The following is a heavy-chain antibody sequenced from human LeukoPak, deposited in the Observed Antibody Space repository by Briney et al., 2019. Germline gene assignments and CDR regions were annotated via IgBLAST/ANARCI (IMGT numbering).Heavy chain of an antibody. J-gene: IGHJ3*02. CDR2: IYHSGST. D-gene: IGHD6-13*01. V-gene: IGHV4-38-2*01. CDR3: ASVIAAAGYDAFDI. Sequence: PSETLSLTCAVSGYSIGSGYYWGWIRQPPGKGLEWIGSIYHSGSTYYNPSLKSRVTISVDTSKNQFSLKLSSVTAADTAVYYCASVIAAAGYDAFDIWGQGTIVTVSS. CDR1: GYSIGSGYY.